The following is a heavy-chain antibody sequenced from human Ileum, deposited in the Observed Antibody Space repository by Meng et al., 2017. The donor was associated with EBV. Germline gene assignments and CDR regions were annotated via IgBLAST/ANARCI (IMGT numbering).Heavy chain of an antibody. V-gene: IGHV4-39*01. CDR3: VRPIDYRDNVRFYFFDY. D-gene: IGHD4-11*01. CDR1: GASVSSGCCY. Sequence: HLFLRGPGQGLLRPSEPVPLTCSVSGASVSSGCCYWAWSGQSPGRGREPIGKIFRCKATYYNTSRKSQGTFSVDTSKKPFAQTLRSLTAADTAVYDCVRPIDYRDNVRFYFFDYWGQGTLVTVSS. CDR2: IFRCKAT. J-gene: IGHJ4*02.